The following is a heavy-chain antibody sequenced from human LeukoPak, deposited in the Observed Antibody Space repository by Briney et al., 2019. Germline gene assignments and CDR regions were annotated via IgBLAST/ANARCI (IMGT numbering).Heavy chain of an antibody. Sequence: GGSLRLSCAASGFTFSSYAMHWVRQAPGEGLEWVAVISYDGSNKCYADSVKGRFTISRDNSKNTLYLQMNSLRAEDTAVYYCAREEPDYDEWFDPWGQGTLVTVSS. D-gene: IGHD3-16*01. J-gene: IGHJ5*02. CDR3: AREEPDYDEWFDP. CDR1: GFTFSSYA. V-gene: IGHV3-30*04. CDR2: ISYDGSNK.